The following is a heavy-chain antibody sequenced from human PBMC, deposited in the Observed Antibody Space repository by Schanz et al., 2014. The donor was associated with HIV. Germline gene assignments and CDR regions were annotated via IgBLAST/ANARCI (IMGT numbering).Heavy chain of an antibody. CDR1: GFTFSTYW. CDR2: IKSKIDGGTP. J-gene: IGHJ4*02. D-gene: IGHD6-6*01. CDR3: TTEGMGSSGYYFDY. Sequence: EVQLVESGGGLVQPGGSLRLSCAASGFTFSTYWMSWVRQAPGKGLEWVGRIKSKIDGGTPDYAAPVKGRFTISRDDSKNTMYLQMISLKTEDTAVYYCTTEGMGSSGYYFDYWGQGTLVTVSS. V-gene: IGHV3-15*01.